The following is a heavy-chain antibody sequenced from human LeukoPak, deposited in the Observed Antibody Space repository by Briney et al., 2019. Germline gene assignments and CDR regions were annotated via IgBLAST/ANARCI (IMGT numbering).Heavy chain of an antibody. CDR3: ARGGINYDSSGYYDFDY. Sequence: KPGASVKVSCKASGYTFTSYGISWVRQAPGQGLEWMGWISAYNGNTNYAQKLQGRVTMTRDTSISTAYMELSRLRSDDTAVYYCARGGINYDSSGYYDFDYWGQGTLVTVSS. V-gene: IGHV1-18*01. J-gene: IGHJ4*02. CDR1: GYTFTSYG. D-gene: IGHD3-22*01. CDR2: ISAYNGNT.